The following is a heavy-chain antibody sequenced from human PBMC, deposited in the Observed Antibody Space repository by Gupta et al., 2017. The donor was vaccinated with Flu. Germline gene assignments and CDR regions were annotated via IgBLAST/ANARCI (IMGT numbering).Heavy chain of an antibody. CDR2: MSGWGEST. CDR3: AKGGHRSPFDY. D-gene: IGHD1-26*01. V-gene: IGHV3-23*01. Sequence: EVQLMESGGGLVQPGGSLRLSCAASGFTFSTTALSWVRQAPGKGLEWVSTMSGWGESTFYADSVKGRFTVSRDYFKSTAYLQMNTLRADDTAVYHCAKGGHRSPFDYWGQGILVTVSS. J-gene: IGHJ4*02. CDR1: GFTFSTTA.